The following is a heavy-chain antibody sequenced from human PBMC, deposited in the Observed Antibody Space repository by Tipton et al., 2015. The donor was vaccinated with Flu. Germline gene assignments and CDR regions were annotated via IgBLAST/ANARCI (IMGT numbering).Heavy chain of an antibody. CDR2: IYDSGIT. CDR3: ARGATRRPFSGYDYTGY. D-gene: IGHD5-12*01. J-gene: IGHJ4*02. Sequence: TLSLTCTVSGGSISSEDYCWSWIRQHPGKGLEWIGYIYDSGITYYNPSLSSRVVISIDTSKNQFYLRLSSVTAADTAVYYCARGATRRPFSGYDYTGYWGQGTLVTVSS. V-gene: IGHV4-31*03. CDR1: GGSISSEDYC.